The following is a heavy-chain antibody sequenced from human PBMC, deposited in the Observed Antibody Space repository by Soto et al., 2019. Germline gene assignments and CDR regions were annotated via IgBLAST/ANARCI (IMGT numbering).Heavy chain of an antibody. J-gene: IGHJ6*02. V-gene: IGHV1-18*04. D-gene: IGHD6-19*01. Sequence: GASVKVSCKASGYTFTSYGISWVRQAPGQGLEWMGWISAYNGNTNYAQKLRGRVTMTTDTSTSTAYMELRSLRSDDTAVYYCARDKSSGWYVGYYYYYGMDVWGQGTTVTVSS. CDR1: GYTFTSYG. CDR2: ISAYNGNT. CDR3: ARDKSSGWYVGYYYYYGMDV.